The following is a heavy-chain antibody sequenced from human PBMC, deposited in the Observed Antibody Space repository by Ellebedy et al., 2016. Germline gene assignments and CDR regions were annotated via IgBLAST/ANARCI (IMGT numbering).Heavy chain of an antibody. CDR1: GGSFSGYY. J-gene: IGHJ4*02. CDR2: INHSGST. D-gene: IGHD3-10*01. Sequence: SETLSLXXAVYGGSFSGYYWSWIRQPPGKGLEWIGEINHSGSTNYNPSLKSRVTISVDTSKNQFSLKLSSVTAADTAVYYCARGQYYYGSGSYPNWGQGTLVTVSS. V-gene: IGHV4-34*01. CDR3: ARGQYYYGSGSYPN.